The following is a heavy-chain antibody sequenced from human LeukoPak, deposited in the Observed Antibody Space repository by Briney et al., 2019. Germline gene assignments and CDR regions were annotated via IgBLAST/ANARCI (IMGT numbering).Heavy chain of an antibody. Sequence: SVKVSCKASGGTFSSYAISWVRQAPGQGLEWMGRIIPIFGIANYAQRFRGRVTITADKFTSTAYMELSSLRSEDTDVYYCARDRRYYDSSGSRYYFDYWGKGTLVTVSS. D-gene: IGHD3-22*01. CDR3: ARDRRYYDSSGSRYYFDY. CDR2: IIPIFGIA. V-gene: IGHV1-69*04. CDR1: GGTFSSYA. J-gene: IGHJ4*02.